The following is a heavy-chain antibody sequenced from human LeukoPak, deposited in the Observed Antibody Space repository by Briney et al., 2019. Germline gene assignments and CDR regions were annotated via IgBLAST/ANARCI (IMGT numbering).Heavy chain of an antibody. V-gene: IGHV3-23*01. CDR3: AKGIRIRYFDWSPRWDYFDY. J-gene: IGHJ4*02. D-gene: IGHD3-9*01. CDR2: ISPSGGVT. Sequence: PGGSLRLSCATSGFTFSSYAMSWVRQAPGKGLEWVSTISPSGGVTFYSDSVRGRSTISRDYSKDTLFLRMNSLRAEDTAVYYCAKGIRIRYFDWSPRWDYFDYWGQGTLVTVSS. CDR1: GFTFSSYA.